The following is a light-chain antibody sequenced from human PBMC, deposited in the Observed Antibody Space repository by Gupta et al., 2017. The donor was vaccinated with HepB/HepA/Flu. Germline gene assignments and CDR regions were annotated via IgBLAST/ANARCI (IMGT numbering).Light chain of an antibody. CDR1: QSVDSY. Sequence: EIVLTQSPATLSLSPGERATLSCRASQSVDSYLIWYQQKPGQAPRLLIYDTSTRATGVSDRFSGSGSGTDFTLTISSLEPEDFAVYYCQQRRSWPMTFGQGTLVEIK. CDR2: DTS. J-gene: IGKJ5*01. CDR3: QQRRSWPMT. V-gene: IGKV3-11*01.